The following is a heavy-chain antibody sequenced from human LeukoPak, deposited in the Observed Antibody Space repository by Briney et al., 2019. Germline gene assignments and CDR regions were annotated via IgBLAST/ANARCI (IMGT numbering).Heavy chain of an antibody. CDR2: ISSSSSTI. D-gene: IGHD6-13*01. CDR1: GFTFSSYS. Sequence: AGSLTVSCAASGFTFSSYSMNWVRQAPGKGLEWVSYISSSSSTIYYADSVKARFTISRDNAKNSLYLQMNSLRDEDTAVYYCARVWGIAAAGGEIEYWGQGTLDPVSS. V-gene: IGHV3-48*02. J-gene: IGHJ4*02. CDR3: ARVWGIAAAGGEIEY.